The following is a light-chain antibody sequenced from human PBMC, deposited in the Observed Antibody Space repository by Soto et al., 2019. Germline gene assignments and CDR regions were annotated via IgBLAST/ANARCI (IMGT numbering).Light chain of an antibody. Sequence: EIVLTQSPGTLSLSPGERATLSCRASQSVNRFLAWLQQKPGQAPRLLIYGASNRATGIPDRFSGSGSETDFTLTITRLEPEDSAVYYCHHYVGSPWAFGQGTKV. CDR1: QSVNRF. J-gene: IGKJ1*01. CDR3: HHYVGSPWA. V-gene: IGKV3-20*01. CDR2: GAS.